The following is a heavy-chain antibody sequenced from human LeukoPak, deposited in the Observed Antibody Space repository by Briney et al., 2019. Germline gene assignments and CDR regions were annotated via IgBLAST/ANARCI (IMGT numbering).Heavy chain of an antibody. D-gene: IGHD3-9*01. J-gene: IGHJ1*01. V-gene: IGHV3-48*02. CDR2: ISSRSISI. CDR3: VSHRYDNVRQYFHH. Sequence: GGSLRLSCAASGFTFSSYSMNWVRQAPGMGLEWVSYISSRSISIYYADSVKGRFTISRDNAKNSLYLQMSSLRDEDTAVYYCVSHRYDNVRQYFHHGGQGTVVSVSS. CDR1: GFTFSSYS.